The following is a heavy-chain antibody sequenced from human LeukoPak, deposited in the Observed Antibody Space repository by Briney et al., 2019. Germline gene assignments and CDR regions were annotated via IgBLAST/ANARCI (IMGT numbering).Heavy chain of an antibody. CDR2: IYYSGST. D-gene: IGHD6-19*01. Sequence: KSGGSLRLSCAASGFTVSSNYMSWVRQAPGKGLEWIGSIYYSGSTYYNPFLKSRVTMSVDTSKNQFSLKLSSVTAADTAVYYCARGRVVAGTPGQNSWDYWGQGTLVTVSS. V-gene: IGHV4-59*02. CDR1: GFTVSSNY. J-gene: IGHJ4*02. CDR3: ARGRVVAGTPGQNSWDY.